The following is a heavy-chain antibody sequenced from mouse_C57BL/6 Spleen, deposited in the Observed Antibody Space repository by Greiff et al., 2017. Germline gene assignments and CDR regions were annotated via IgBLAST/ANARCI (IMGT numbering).Heavy chain of an antibody. J-gene: IGHJ4*01. D-gene: IGHD1-1*01. CDR1: GYTFTSYW. Sequence: QVQLQQPGAELVRPGSSVKLSCKASGYTFTSYWMDWVKQRPGQGLEWIGNIYPSDSETHYNHKFKDKATLTVDKSSSTAYMQLSSLTSEDSAVYDCARHYGSSFYAMDYWGQGTSVTVSS. CDR2: IYPSDSET. CDR3: ARHYGSSFYAMDY. V-gene: IGHV1-61*01.